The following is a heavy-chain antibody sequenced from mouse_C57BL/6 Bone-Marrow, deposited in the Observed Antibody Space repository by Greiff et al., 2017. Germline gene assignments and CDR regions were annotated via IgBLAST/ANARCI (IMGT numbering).Heavy chain of an antibody. V-gene: IGHV1-50*01. CDR2: IDPSDSYT. J-gene: IGHJ4*01. CDR3: ARSGWSYAMGY. D-gene: IGHD2-3*01. Sequence: QVQLQQPGAELVKPGASVKLSCKASGYTFTSYWMQWVKQRPGQGLEWIGEIDPSDSYTNYNQKFKGKATLTVDTSSSTAYMQLSSLTSEDSAVYYCARSGWSYAMGYWGQGTSVTVSS. CDR1: GYTFTSYW.